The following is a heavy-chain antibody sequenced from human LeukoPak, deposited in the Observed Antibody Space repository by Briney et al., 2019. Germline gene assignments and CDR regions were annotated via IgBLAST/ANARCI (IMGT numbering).Heavy chain of an antibody. Sequence: GGSLRLSCATSGFDSSSYSMNWVRQAPGKGLEWVSSISNSRGNIFYADSVMGRFTISRDNAKNSLYLQMNSLRVDDTAVYYCARDSGYSAFDYWGQGTLVTVSS. J-gene: IGHJ4*02. CDR1: GFDSSSYS. V-gene: IGHV3-21*04. CDR3: ARDSGYSAFDY. CDR2: ISNSRGNI. D-gene: IGHD5-12*01.